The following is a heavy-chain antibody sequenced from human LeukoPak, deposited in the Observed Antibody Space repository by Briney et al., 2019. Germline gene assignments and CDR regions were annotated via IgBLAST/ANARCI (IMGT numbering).Heavy chain of an antibody. CDR3: ARDASGSYYDY. V-gene: IGHV3-74*01. CDR1: GFTFSSYW. D-gene: IGHD1-26*01. Sequence: PGGSLRLSCAASGFTFSSYWMHWVRQAPGKGLVWVSRINTDGSSTSYADSVKGRFTISRDNAKNSLYLQMDSLRAEDTAMYYCARDASGSYYDYWGQGTLVTVSS. J-gene: IGHJ4*02. CDR2: INTDGSST.